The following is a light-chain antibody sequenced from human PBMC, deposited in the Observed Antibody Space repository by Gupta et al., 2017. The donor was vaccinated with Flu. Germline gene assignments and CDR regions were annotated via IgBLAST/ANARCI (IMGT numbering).Light chain of an antibody. CDR2: GAP. J-gene: IGKJ2*01. Sequence: ERATLTSRASQSVNSAFLAGYQQKPGQSPKLLIYGAPTSATGIPDRFSGSGSGTDFTLTISRLEPEDFAVYYCQQYCRAPVAFGQGTKLEIK. CDR1: QSVNSAF. V-gene: IGKV3-20*01. CDR3: QQYCRAPVA.